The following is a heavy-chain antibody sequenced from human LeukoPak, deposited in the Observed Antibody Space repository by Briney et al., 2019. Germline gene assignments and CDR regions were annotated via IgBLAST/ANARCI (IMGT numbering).Heavy chain of an antibody. CDR3: ARLERITIFGVVTYYYYYYMDV. V-gene: IGHV4-34*01. CDR2: INHSGST. D-gene: IGHD3-3*01. CDR1: GGSFSGYY. J-gene: IGHJ6*03. Sequence: SETLSLTCAVYGGSFSGYYWSWIRQPPGKGLEWIGEINHSGSTNYNPSLKSRVTISVDTSKNQFSLKLSSVTAADTAVYYCARLERITIFGVVTYYYYYYMDVWGKGTTVTVSS.